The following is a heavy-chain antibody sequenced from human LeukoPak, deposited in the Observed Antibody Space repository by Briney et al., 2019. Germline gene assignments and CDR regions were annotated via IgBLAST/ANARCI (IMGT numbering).Heavy chain of an antibody. CDR3: AREHHFGSSGFDY. CDR2: IYYSGST. D-gene: IGHD3-22*01. V-gene: IGHV4-59*01. CDR1: GGSISSYY. J-gene: IGHJ4*02. Sequence: SETLSLTCSVSGGSISSYYWSWIRQPPGKGLEWIGYIYYSGSTNYNPSLKSRVTISVDTSKNQFSLKLSSVTAAGTAVYYCAREHHFGSSGFDYWGQGTLVTVSS.